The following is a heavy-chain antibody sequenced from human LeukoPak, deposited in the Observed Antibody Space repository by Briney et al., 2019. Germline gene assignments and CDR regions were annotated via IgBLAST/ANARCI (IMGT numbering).Heavy chain of an antibody. CDR3: ARDALWFGETTYYYGMDV. J-gene: IGHJ6*04. D-gene: IGHD3-10*01. CDR2: ISSSSSYT. CDR1: GFTFSDYY. Sequence: PGGSLRLSCAASGFTFSDYYMSWIRQAPGKGLEWVSYISSSSSYTNYADSVMGRFTISRDNAKNSLYLQMNSLRAEDTAVYYCARDALWFGETTYYYGMDVWGKGTTVTVSS. V-gene: IGHV3-11*06.